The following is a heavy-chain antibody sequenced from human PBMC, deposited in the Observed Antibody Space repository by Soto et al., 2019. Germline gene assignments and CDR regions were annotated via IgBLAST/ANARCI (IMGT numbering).Heavy chain of an antibody. V-gene: IGHV3-66*01. Sequence: GGSLRLSCAASGFTVSNNYMSWVRQAPGKGLEWVSVIYSGGSTYYADSVKGRFTISRDSSKNTLYLQMNSLRAEDTAVYYCARDILWGGFGESNWLDPWGQGTLVTVS. CDR2: IYSGGST. D-gene: IGHD3-10*01. CDR3: ARDILWGGFGESNWLDP. CDR1: GFTVSNNY. J-gene: IGHJ5*02.